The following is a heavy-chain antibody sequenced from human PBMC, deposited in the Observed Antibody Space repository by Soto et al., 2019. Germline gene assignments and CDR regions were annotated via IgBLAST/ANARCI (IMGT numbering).Heavy chain of an antibody. CDR1: GVSVSTAY. V-gene: IGHV4-59*02. CDR2: IYNGGSP. J-gene: IGHJ6*02. Sequence: QVQLQESGPGLVKPSETLSLTCTVSGVSVSTAYWSWIRRPPGKRLEYIGFIYNGGSPNYNPSLESRVTISPDTSTNQFSLKLNSVTAADTAVYYCARGEWFLRGYGMDVWGRGTTVTVS. D-gene: IGHD3-3*01. CDR3: ARGEWFLRGYGMDV.